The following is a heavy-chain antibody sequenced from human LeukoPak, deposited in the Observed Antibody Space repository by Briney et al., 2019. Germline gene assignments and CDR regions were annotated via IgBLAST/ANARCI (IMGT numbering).Heavy chain of an antibody. CDR2: INRDGSVV. CDR1: GFTLSNYW. V-gene: IGHV3-7*01. J-gene: IGHJ3*02. CDR3: TRDFSPQFSGKYYDAFDM. D-gene: IGHD2/OR15-2a*01. Sequence: PGGSLRLSCAASGFTLSNYWMFWVHQAPEKGLEWVANINRDGSVVYYVDSVKGRFTISRDNAKNSLYLQMNSLRADDTALYFCTRDFSPQFSGKYYDAFDMWGQGTMVTVS.